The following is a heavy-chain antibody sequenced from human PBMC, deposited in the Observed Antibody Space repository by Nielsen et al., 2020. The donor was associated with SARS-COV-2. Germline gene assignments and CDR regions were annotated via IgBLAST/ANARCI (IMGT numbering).Heavy chain of an antibody. CDR3: ARGYCSTTSCDAFDI. Sequence: ASVKVSYKTSGYTFSSYGITWVRQAPGQGLEWMGWISAYNGNTNYAQKLQGRLTVTTDTSTNTAYMELRSLRSDDTAVYFCARGYCSTTSCDAFDIWGQGTMVTVSS. J-gene: IGHJ3*02. CDR1: GYTFSSYG. V-gene: IGHV1-18*01. D-gene: IGHD2-2*01. CDR2: ISAYNGNT.